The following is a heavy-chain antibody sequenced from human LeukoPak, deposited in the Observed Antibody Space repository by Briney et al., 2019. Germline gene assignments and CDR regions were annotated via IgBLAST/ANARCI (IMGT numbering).Heavy chain of an antibody. CDR2: IYYSGST. D-gene: IGHD3-10*01. J-gene: IGHJ1*01. V-gene: IGHV4-59*01. Sequence: NASETLSLTCTVSGGSINDYYWNWIRQPPGKGLEWIGYIYYSGSTNYNPSLKSRATISVDTSKTRFSLRLSSVTAADTAVYYCARGYYDSGTYSGYFQHWGQGTLVTVSS. CDR1: GGSINDYY. CDR3: ARGYYDSGTYSGYFQH.